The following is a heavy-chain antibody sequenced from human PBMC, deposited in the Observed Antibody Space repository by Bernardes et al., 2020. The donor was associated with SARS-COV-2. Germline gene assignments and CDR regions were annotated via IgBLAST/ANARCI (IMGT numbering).Heavy chain of an antibody. Sequence: GGSLRLSCAASGFTFSRTAMNWVRQAPGKGLEWVSGISGSGVNTHYADSVKGRFTISRDNSKNTVYLQMHSLRAEDTAVYYCAKSQVWSDVDWFDPWGQGTPVTVSS. CDR2: ISGSGVNT. V-gene: IGHV3-23*01. J-gene: IGHJ5*02. CDR1: GFTFSRTA. D-gene: IGHD5-18*01. CDR3: AKSQVWSDVDWFDP.